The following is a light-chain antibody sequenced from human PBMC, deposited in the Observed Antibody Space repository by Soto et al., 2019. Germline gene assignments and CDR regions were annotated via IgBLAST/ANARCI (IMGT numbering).Light chain of an antibody. V-gene: IGKV3-15*01. J-gene: IGKJ2*01. CDR2: GAS. Sequence: EIVMTQSPAPLSASPGERATLSCRASQSVASLAWYQQKPGQAPRLLIWGASNRVTGIPARFSGSGSGTEFTLTVSSLQSEDFAVYYCQQCDSWPFTFGQGTKLEIK. CDR1: QSVAS. CDR3: QQCDSWPFT.